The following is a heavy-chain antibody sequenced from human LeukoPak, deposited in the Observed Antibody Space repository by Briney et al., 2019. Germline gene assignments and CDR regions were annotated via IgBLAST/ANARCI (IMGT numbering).Heavy chain of an antibody. CDR1: GYTFTGYY. CDR2: INPNSGGT. V-gene: IGHV1-2*02. D-gene: IGHD3-10*01. Sequence: ASVKVSCKAFGYTFTGYYMHWVRQAPGQGLEWMGWINPNSGGTNYAQKFQGRVTMTRDTSISTAYMELSRLRSDDTAVYYCATGGVLLWFGVYGMDVWGQGTTVTVSS. CDR3: ATGGVLLWFGVYGMDV. J-gene: IGHJ6*02.